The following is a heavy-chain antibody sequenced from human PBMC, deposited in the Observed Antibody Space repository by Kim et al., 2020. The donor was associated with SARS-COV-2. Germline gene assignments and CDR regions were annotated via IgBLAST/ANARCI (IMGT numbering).Heavy chain of an antibody. V-gene: IGHV3-53*01. J-gene: IGHJ4*02. Sequence: GGSLRLSCAASGFTVSSNYMSWVRQAPGKGLEWVSVIYSGGSTYYADSVKGRFTISRDNSKNTLYLQMNSLRAEDTAVYYCARGRNEQLGSHFDYWGQGTLVTVSS. CDR3: ARGRNEQLGSHFDY. D-gene: IGHD6-6*01. CDR1: GFTVSSNY. CDR2: IYSGGST.